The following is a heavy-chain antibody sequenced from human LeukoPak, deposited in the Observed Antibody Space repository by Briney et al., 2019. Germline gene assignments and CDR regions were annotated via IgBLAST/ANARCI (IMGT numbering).Heavy chain of an antibody. J-gene: IGHJ6*03. Sequence: ASVKVSCKASGYTFTGYAMHWVRQAPGQRLEWMGWINAGNGNTKYSQKFQGRVTITRDTSASTAYMELSSLRSEDTVVYYCARGSDFWSGFYYYYMDVWGKGTTVTVSS. CDR1: GYTFTGYA. D-gene: IGHD3-3*01. CDR3: ARGSDFWSGFYYYYMDV. CDR2: INAGNGNT. V-gene: IGHV1-3*01.